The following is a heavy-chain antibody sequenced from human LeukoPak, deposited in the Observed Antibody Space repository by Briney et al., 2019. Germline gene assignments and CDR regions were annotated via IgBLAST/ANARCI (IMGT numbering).Heavy chain of an antibody. CDR3: ARDFCTNGVCYEFDY. V-gene: IGHV1-2*02. J-gene: IGHJ4*02. CDR2: INPNSGGT. Sequence: ASVKVSCKASGYTFTGYYMHWVRQAPGQGLEWMGCINPNSGGTNYAQKFQGRVTMTRDTSISTAYMELSRLRSDDTAVYYCARDFCTNGVCYEFDYWGQGTLVTVSS. CDR1: GYTFTGYY. D-gene: IGHD2-8*01.